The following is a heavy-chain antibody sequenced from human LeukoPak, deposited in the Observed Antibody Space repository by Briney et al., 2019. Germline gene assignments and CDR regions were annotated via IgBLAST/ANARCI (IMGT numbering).Heavy chain of an antibody. CDR3: ARSDIAVAGHFDY. V-gene: IGHV3-48*01. D-gene: IGHD6-19*01. CDR2: ISSSSTTI. J-gene: IGHJ4*02. Sequence: TGGSLRLSCAASGFTFSTSSMNWVRQAPGKGLEWISYISSSSTTIYDADSVKGRFTISRDNAKNSVYLQMNSLRAEDTAVYYCARSDIAVAGHFDYWGQGTLVTVSS. CDR1: GFTFSTSS.